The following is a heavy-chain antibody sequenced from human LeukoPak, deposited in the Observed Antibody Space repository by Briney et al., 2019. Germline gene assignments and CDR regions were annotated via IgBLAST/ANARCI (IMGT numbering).Heavy chain of an antibody. CDR2: IYYSGST. CDR1: GGSISSSSYY. D-gene: IGHD6-19*01. J-gene: IGHJ4*02. Sequence: SETLSLTCTVSGGSISSSSYYWDWIRQPPGKGLEWIGSIYYSGSTYYNRSLKSRVTISVDTSKNQFSLKLSSVTAADTAVNYCARRIAVAGHYFDYWGQGTLVTVSS. CDR3: ARRIAVAGHYFDY. V-gene: IGHV4-39*01.